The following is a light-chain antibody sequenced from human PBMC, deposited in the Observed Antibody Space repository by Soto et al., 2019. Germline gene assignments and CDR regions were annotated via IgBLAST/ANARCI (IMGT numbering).Light chain of an antibody. CDR1: SSDIAIYNF. CDR2: QVT. Sequence: QSVLTQPASVSGSPGQSITISCTGTSSDIAIYNFVSWYQQHPGKAPRLMIFQVTNRPSGVSTRFSGSKSRNTASLTISGLQAEDEADYYCSSYTDSTDYVFGTGTKVTVL. CDR3: SSYTDSTDYV. V-gene: IGLV2-14*01. J-gene: IGLJ1*01.